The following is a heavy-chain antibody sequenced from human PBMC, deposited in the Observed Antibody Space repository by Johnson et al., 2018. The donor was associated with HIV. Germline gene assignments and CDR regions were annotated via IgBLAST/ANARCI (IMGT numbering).Heavy chain of an antibody. Sequence: QVQLVESGGGVVQPGRSLRLSCAASGFTFSSYAMHWVRQAPGKGLEWVAVISYDGSNKYYADSVKGRFTISRDNSKNPLYLQMNSLRAEDTAVYYGARALKRIAAADDAFDIWGQGTMVTVSS. D-gene: IGHD6-13*01. CDR3: ARALKRIAAADDAFDI. V-gene: IGHV3-30-3*01. CDR1: GFTFSSYA. J-gene: IGHJ3*02. CDR2: ISYDGSNK.